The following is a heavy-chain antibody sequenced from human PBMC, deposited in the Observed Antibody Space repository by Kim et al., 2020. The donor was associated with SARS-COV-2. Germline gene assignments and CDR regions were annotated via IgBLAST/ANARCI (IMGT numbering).Heavy chain of an antibody. CDR3: ARDFRGYMDV. J-gene: IGHJ6*03. Sequence: KKSYADSVKGRFTISRDNSKNTLYLQMNSLRAEGTAVHYCARDFRGYMDVWGKGATVTVSS. CDR2: KK. V-gene: IGHV3-30*05.